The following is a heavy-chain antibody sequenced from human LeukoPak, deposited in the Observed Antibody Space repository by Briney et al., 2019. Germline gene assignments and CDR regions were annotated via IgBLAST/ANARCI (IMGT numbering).Heavy chain of an antibody. Sequence: ASVKVSCKASGYTFTGYYMHWVRQAPGQGLEWMGWINPNSGGTNYAQKFQGWVTMTRDTSISTAYMELSRLRSDDTAVYYCARGPHYDSSGYYPPFDYWGQGTLVTVSS. J-gene: IGHJ4*02. D-gene: IGHD3-22*01. CDR2: INPNSGGT. CDR1: GYTFTGYY. CDR3: ARGPHYDSSGYYPPFDY. V-gene: IGHV1-2*04.